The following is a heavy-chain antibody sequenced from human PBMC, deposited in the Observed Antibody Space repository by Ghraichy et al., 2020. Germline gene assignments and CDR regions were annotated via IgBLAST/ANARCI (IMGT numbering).Heavy chain of an antibody. Sequence: SETLSLTCAVYGGSFSGYYWSWIRQPPGKGLEWIGEINHSGSTNYNPSLKSRVTISVDTSKNQFSLKLSSVTAADTAVYYCARHAWVTYSGYRLYFDYWGQGTLVTVSS. J-gene: IGHJ4*02. CDR1: GGSFSGYY. V-gene: IGHV4-34*01. D-gene: IGHD5-12*01. CDR2: INHSGST. CDR3: ARHAWVTYSGYRLYFDY.